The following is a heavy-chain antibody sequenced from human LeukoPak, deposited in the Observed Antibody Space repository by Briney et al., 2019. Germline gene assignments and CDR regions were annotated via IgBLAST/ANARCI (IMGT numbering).Heavy chain of an antibody. CDR3: ARDIDIVVVPAAMGSWFDP. Sequence: SVKVSCKASGGTFSSYTISWVRQAPGQGLEWMGRIIPILGIANYAQKFQGRVTINADKSTSKAYMEMSSLRSEDTAVYYCARDIDIVVVPAAMGSWFDPWGQGTLVTVSS. J-gene: IGHJ5*02. CDR1: GGTFSSYT. CDR2: IIPILGIA. D-gene: IGHD2-2*01. V-gene: IGHV1-69*04.